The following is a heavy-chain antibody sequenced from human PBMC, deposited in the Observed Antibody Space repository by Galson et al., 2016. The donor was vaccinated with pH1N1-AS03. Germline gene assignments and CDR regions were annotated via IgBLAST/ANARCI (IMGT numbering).Heavy chain of an antibody. CDR3: ARRYYFDY. Sequence: SVKLSCKASGYTLTRYYMHWVRQAPGQGLEWMGIIDPSGGPTTYAPKFQGRITITTDTSTSTVYMELVSLRSEDTAVYYCARRYYFDYWGQGTLVTVSS. V-gene: IGHV1-46*01. J-gene: IGHJ4*02. CDR2: IDPSGGPT. D-gene: IGHD3-16*02. CDR1: GYTLTRYY.